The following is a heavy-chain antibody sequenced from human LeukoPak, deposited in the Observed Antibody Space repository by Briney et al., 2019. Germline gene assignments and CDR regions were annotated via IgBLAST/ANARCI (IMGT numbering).Heavy chain of an antibody. V-gene: IGHV4-39*07. J-gene: IGHJ4*02. CDR2: IYYSGST. Sequence: SETLSLTCTVSGGSISSSSYYWGWIRQPPGKGLEWIGSIYYSGSTYYNPSLKSRVTISVDTSKNQFSLKLSSVTAADTAVYYYAGRTTVVGGYYFDYWGQGTLVTVSS. CDR1: GGSISSSSYY. CDR3: AGRTTVVGGYYFDY. D-gene: IGHD4-23*01.